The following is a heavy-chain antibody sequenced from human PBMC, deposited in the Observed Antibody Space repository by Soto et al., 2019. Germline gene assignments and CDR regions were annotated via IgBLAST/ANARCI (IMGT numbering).Heavy chain of an antibody. CDR1: GYSFTSYW. V-gene: IGHV5-51*01. CDR3: ASQTYSYGYGDAFDI. J-gene: IGHJ3*02. Sequence: GESLKISCKGSGYSFTSYWIGWVRQMPGKGLEWMGIIYPGDSDTRYSPSFQGQVTISADKSISTAYLQWSSLKASDTAMYYCASQTYSYGYGDAFDIGGKGTRVTVS. D-gene: IGHD5-18*01. CDR2: IYPGDSDT.